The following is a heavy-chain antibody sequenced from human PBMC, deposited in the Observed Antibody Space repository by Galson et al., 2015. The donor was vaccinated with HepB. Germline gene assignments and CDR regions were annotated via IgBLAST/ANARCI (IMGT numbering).Heavy chain of an antibody. D-gene: IGHD3-3*01. CDR1: GYTFTSYA. CDR2: INDGNGNT. Sequence: SVKVSCKASGYTFTSYAMHWVRQAPGQGLEWMGWINDGNGNTKYSQKFQGRVTISRDTSATTAYMELSSLRSEDTAVYYCARVPFDNLWGGYSDYWGQGTLVTVSS. CDR3: ARVPFDNLWGGYSDY. V-gene: IGHV1-3*01. J-gene: IGHJ4*02.